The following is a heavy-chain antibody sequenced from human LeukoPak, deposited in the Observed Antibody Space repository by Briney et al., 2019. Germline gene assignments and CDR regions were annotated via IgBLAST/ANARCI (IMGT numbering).Heavy chain of an antibody. CDR1: GGTFSSCA. D-gene: IGHD3-22*01. V-gene: IGHV1-69*01. J-gene: IGHJ4*02. CDR3: AREWGHDTSGYFFGY. CDR2: ITPMFGTA. Sequence: SVKVSCKASGGTFSSCAISWVRQAPGQGLEWMGGITPMFGTANYAQKFQGRVTITADESTSTAYMELSSLRSEDTAVYYCAREWGHDTSGYFFGYWGQGTLVTVSS.